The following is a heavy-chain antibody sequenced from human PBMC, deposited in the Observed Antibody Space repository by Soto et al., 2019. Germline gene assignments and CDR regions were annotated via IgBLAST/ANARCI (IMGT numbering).Heavy chain of an antibody. Sequence: ASVKVSCKASGYTFPNYGTSWVRQAPGQGLEWMGWINVYNGNTKYAQKVQGRVTMTTDTSTSTAYMELRSLRSDDTAVYYCARGVGSGSYYNQYNWFDPWGQGTLVNVSS. CDR1: GYTFPNYG. CDR2: INVYNGNT. CDR3: ARGVGSGSYYNQYNWFDP. D-gene: IGHD3-10*01. V-gene: IGHV1-18*01. J-gene: IGHJ5*02.